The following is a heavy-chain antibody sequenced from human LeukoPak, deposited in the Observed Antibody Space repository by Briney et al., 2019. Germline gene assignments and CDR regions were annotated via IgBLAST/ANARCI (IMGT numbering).Heavy chain of an antibody. V-gene: IGHV3-21*01. CDR2: ICSSSSYI. CDR3: ARDMGYSSSSY. CDR1: GFTFSSYS. Sequence: GGSLRLYCAASGFTFSSYSMNCVRKALGKGREWVSRICSSSSYIYYADSVKGRFTISRDNAKNSLYLQMNSRRAEDTAVYYCARDMGYSSSSYWGQGTLVTVSS. D-gene: IGHD6-6*01. J-gene: IGHJ4*02.